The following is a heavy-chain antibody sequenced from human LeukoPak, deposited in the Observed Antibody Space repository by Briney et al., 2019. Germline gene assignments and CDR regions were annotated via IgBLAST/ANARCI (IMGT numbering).Heavy chain of an antibody. Sequence: GRSLRLSCAASGFTFGDYAMHWGRQAPGRGLEWVSGISWNSGSIGYADSVKGRFTISRDNAKNSLYLQMNSLRAEDMALYYCAKAGVRDSSGWYYFDYWGQGTLVTVSS. V-gene: IGHV3-9*03. CDR2: ISWNSGSI. CDR1: GFTFGDYA. CDR3: AKAGVRDSSGWYYFDY. J-gene: IGHJ4*02. D-gene: IGHD6-19*01.